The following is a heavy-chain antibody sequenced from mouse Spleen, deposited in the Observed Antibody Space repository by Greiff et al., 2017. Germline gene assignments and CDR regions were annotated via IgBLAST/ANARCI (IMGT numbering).Heavy chain of an antibody. CDR3: TRSGDGYYVGYFDV. CDR1: GYTFTSYW. Sequence: VQLKQSGAVLARPGASVKMSCKASGYTFTSYWMHWVKQRPGQGLEWIGAIYPGSGDTSYNQKFKGQAKLTAVTSTSTAYLELSSLTYEDSAVFFCTRSGDGYYVGYFDVWGAGTTGTVLS. J-gene: IGHJ1*01. V-gene: IGHV1-5*01. CDR2: IYPGSGDT. D-gene: IGHD2-3*01.